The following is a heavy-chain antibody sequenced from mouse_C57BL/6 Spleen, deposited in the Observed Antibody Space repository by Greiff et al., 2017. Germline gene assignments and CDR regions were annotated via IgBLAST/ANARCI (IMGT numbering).Heavy chain of an antibody. D-gene: IGHD1-1*01. V-gene: IGHV1-82*01. CDR2: IYPGDGDT. J-gene: IGHJ2*01. Sequence: QVQLQQSGPELVKPGASVTISCKASGYAFSSSWMNWVKQRPGKGLEWIGRIYPGDGDTNYNGKFKGKATLTADKSSSTAYMQLSSLTSEDSAVYFCARGVTTVVALDFDYWGQGTTLTVSS. CDR3: ARGVTTVVALDFDY. CDR1: GYAFSSSW.